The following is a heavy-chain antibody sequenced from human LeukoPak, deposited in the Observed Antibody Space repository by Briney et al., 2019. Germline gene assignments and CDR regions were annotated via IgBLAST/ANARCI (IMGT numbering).Heavy chain of an antibody. V-gene: IGHV4-34*01. Sequence: SSETLSLTCAVYGGSFSGYYWSWIRQPPGKGLEWIGEINHSGSTNYNLSLKSRVTISVDTSKNQFSLKLSSVTAADTAVYYCAAERRYYYDSSGYHPLYFDYWGQGTLVTVSS. CDR3: AAERRYYYDSSGYHPLYFDY. CDR1: GGSFSGYY. J-gene: IGHJ4*02. D-gene: IGHD3-22*01. CDR2: INHSGST.